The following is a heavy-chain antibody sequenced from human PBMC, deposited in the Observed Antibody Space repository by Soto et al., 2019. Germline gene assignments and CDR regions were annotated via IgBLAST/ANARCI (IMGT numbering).Heavy chain of an antibody. CDR3: ARESGYYGSGSYYH. V-gene: IGHV3-30-3*01. CDR1: GFTFSSYA. D-gene: IGHD3-10*01. Sequence: PVGSLRLSCAAPGFTFSSYAMHWVRQAPGKGLEWVAVISYDGSNKYYADSVKGRFTISRDNSKNTLYLQMNSLRAEDTAVYYCARESGYYGSGSYYHWGQGTLVTVSS. J-gene: IGHJ4*02. CDR2: ISYDGSNK.